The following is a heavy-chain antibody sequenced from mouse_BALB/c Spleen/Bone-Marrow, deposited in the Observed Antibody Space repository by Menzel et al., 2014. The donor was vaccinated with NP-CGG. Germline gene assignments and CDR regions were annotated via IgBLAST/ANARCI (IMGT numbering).Heavy chain of an antibody. V-gene: IGHV4-1*02. CDR1: GFDFSRYW. CDR2: INPESNTI. J-gene: IGHJ3*01. Sequence: EVMLVESGGGLVQPGGSLKLSCAASGFDFSRYWMSWVRQAPGKGLQWIGEINPESNTINYTPSLKDKFIISRDNAKNALYLQMSKVRSEDTALYCCARLGYYGWFAYWGQGILVTVSA. CDR3: ARLGYYGWFAY. D-gene: IGHD2-3*01.